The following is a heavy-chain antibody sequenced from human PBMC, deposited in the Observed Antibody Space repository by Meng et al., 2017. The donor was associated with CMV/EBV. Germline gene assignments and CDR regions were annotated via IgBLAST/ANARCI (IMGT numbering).Heavy chain of an antibody. CDR1: GGFFSGFF. J-gene: IGHJ4*02. CDR2: IYSTGGT. CDR3: ARERGDDSGYNFDS. Sequence: HGHLQESGHGLVKPSETLSLTCSVSGGFFSGFFWTWIRQPAGKGLEWIGRIYSTGGTNYNPSFESRVTISLDGSNNQFSLKLNSVTAADTAIYYCARERGDDSGYNFDSWGQGALVTVSS. D-gene: IGHD3-22*01. V-gene: IGHV4-4*07.